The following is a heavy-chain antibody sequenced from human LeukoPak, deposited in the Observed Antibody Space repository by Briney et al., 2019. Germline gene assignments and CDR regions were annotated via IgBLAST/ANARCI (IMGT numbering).Heavy chain of an antibody. D-gene: IGHD3-10*01. V-gene: IGHV1-69*13. CDR2: IIPIFGTA. J-gene: IGHJ4*02. CDR1: GGTFSSYA. CDR3: ARDDLYGSGSPSDY. Sequence: SVKVSCKASGGTFSSYAISWVRQAPGQGLEWMGGIIPIFGTANYAQKFQGRVTITADESTSTAYMELSSLRSEDTAVYYCARDDLYGSGSPSDYWGQGTLVTVSS.